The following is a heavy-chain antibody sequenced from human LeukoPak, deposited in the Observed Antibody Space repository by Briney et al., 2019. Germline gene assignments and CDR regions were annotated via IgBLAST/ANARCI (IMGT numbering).Heavy chain of an antibody. D-gene: IGHD6-25*01. J-gene: IGHJ6*02. CDR2: IYSGGST. Sequence: GGSLRLSCAASGLTVSSNYMSWVRQAPGKGLEWVSVIYSGGSTYYADSVEGRFTISRDNSKNTLYLQMNSLRAEDTAVYYCASPLSGGLYYYYGMDVWGQGTTVTVSS. CDR3: ASPLSGGLYYYYGMDV. CDR1: GLTVSSNY. V-gene: IGHV3-66*01.